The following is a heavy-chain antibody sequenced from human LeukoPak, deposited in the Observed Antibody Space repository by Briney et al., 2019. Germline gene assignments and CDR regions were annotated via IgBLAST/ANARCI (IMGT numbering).Heavy chain of an antibody. CDR3: ARDEPMYSSSSLAIYYYYGMDV. CDR1: GFTFSSYE. D-gene: IGHD6-6*01. CDR2: ISSSGSTI. J-gene: IGHJ6*02. Sequence: PGGSLRLSCAASGFTFSSYEMNWVRQAPGKGLEWVLYISSSGSTIYYADSVKGRFTISRDNAKNSLYLQMNSLRAEDTAVYYCARDEPMYSSSSLAIYYYYGMDVWGQGTTVTVSS. V-gene: IGHV3-48*03.